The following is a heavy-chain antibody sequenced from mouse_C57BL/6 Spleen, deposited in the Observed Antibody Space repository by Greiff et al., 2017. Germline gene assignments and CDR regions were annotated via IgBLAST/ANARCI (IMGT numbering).Heavy chain of an antibody. V-gene: IGHV5-9-1*02. J-gene: IGHJ2*01. CDR3: TRDSRDGHYFDY. Sequence: EVKLMESGEGLVKPGGSLKLSCAASGFTFSSYAMSWVRQTPEKRLEWVAYISSGGDYIYYADTVKGRFTISRDNARNTLYLQMSSLKSEDTAMYYCTRDSRDGHYFDYWGQGTTLTVSS. D-gene: IGHD2-3*01. CDR1: GFTFSSYA. CDR2: ISSGGDYI.